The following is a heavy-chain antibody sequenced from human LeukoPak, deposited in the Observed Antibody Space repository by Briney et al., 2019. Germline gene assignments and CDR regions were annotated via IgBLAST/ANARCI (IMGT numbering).Heavy chain of an antibody. D-gene: IGHD6-19*01. J-gene: IGHJ4*02. Sequence: PSETLSLTCAVSGGSISSSNWWSWVRQPPGKGLEWIGEIYHSGSTNYNPSLKSRVTISVGKSKNQFSLKLSSVTAADTAVYYCARGAVAGTAEMSYFDYWGQGTLVTVSS. V-gene: IGHV4-4*02. CDR3: ARGAVAGTAEMSYFDY. CDR1: GGSISSSNW. CDR2: IYHSGST.